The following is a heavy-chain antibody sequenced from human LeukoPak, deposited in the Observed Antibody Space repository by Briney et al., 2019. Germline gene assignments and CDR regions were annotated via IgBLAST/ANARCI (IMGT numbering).Heavy chain of an antibody. CDR1: GYTFTNYY. Sequence: GASVKVSCKASGYTFTNYYIHWVRQAPGHGLEWMGLINPTTDSTSYAQQFQGRVTMTRDMSTSTVDMELNSLISEDTAIYYCAMARGGKSSLGFEYWGQGTLVTVSS. V-gene: IGHV1-46*01. CDR3: AMARGGKSSLGFEY. D-gene: IGHD6-6*01. CDR2: INPTTDST. J-gene: IGHJ4*02.